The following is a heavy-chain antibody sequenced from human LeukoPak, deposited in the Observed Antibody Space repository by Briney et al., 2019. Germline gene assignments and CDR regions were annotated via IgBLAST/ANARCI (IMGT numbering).Heavy chain of an antibody. CDR3: AKEARWLVRSEYFQH. Sequence: GGSLRLSCAASGFTFSHYYMTWVRQAPGKGLEWVSAISGSGGSTYYADSVKGRFTISRDNSKNTLYLQMNSLRAEDTAVYYCAKEARWLVRSEYFQHWGQGTLVTVSS. J-gene: IGHJ1*01. D-gene: IGHD6-19*01. CDR2: ISGSGGST. V-gene: IGHV3-23*01. CDR1: GFTFSHYY.